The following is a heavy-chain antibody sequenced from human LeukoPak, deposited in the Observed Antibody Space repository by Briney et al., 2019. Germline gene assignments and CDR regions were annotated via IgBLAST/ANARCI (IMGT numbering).Heavy chain of an antibody. J-gene: IGHJ4*02. Sequence: QAGGSLRLSCAASGFTFSSYSMNWVRQAPGKGLEWVSYISSSSSTIYYADSVKGRFTISRDNAKNSLYLQMNSLRAEDTAVYYCARDSYYGSGSYYFDYWGQGTLVTVSS. V-gene: IGHV3-48*01. CDR3: ARDSYYGSGSYYFDY. CDR1: GFTFSSYS. D-gene: IGHD3-10*01. CDR2: ISSSSSTI.